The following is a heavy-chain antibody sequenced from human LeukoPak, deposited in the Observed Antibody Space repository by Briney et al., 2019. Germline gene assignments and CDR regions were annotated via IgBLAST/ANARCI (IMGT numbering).Heavy chain of an antibody. Sequence: SVKVSCKASGGTFSSYAISWVRQAPGQGLEWMGGIIPIFGTANYAQKFQGRVTITADESTSTAYMELSSLRSEDTAVYYCAGEEKGYDFWSGSDIWGQGTMVTVSS. CDR1: GGTFSSYA. J-gene: IGHJ3*02. CDR3: AGEEKGYDFWSGSDI. D-gene: IGHD3-3*01. CDR2: IIPIFGTA. V-gene: IGHV1-69*13.